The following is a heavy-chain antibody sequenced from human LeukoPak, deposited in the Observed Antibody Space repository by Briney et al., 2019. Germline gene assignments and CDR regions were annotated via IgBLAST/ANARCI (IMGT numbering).Heavy chain of an antibody. CDR2: VYYSGST. J-gene: IGHJ4*02. Sequence: SETLSLTCTVSGGSISHSYWSWIRQPPGKGLEWIGFVYYSGSTNYNPSLKSRVTISVDTSKNQFSLKLSSVTAADTAVYYCARALTSTFDYWGQGTLVTVSS. CDR1: GGSISHSY. V-gene: IGHV4-59*01. CDR3: ARALTSTFDY. D-gene: IGHD5/OR15-5a*01.